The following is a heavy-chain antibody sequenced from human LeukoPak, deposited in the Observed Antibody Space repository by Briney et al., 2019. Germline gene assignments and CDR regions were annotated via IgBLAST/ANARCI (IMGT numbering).Heavy chain of an antibody. CDR3: AREGSSGSGDAFDI. CDR1: GGSISSSSYY. J-gene: IGHJ3*02. D-gene: IGHD6-19*01. Sequence: SETLSLTCTVSGGSISSSSYYWGWIRQPPGKGLEWIGSIYYSGSTYYNPSLKSRVTISVDTSKNQFSLKLNSVTAADTAVYYCAREGSSGSGDAFDIWGQGTMVTVSS. CDR2: IYYSGST. V-gene: IGHV4-39*07.